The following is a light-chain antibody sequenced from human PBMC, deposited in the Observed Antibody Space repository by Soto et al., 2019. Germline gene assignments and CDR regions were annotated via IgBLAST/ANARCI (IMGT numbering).Light chain of an antibody. V-gene: IGKV3-20*01. CDR3: QQYGVSPRT. J-gene: IGKJ1*01. CDR2: GAS. CDR1: QSVAGSY. Sequence: EIMLTQSPVTLSLSPGEGATLSCRASQSVAGSYLAWYQQKPGRTPRLLIYGASSRATCIPDRFSGSGSGTEFTLTINRLEPDDFAVYYCQQYGVSPRTFGQGTQVELK.